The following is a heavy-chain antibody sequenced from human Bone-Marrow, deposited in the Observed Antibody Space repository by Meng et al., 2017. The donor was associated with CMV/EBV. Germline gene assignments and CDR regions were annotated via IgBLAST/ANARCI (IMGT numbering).Heavy chain of an antibody. V-gene: IGHV4-59*11. D-gene: IGHD3-22*01. CDR3: AREQWFIHYFEN. CDR2: VQDTGNT. J-gene: IGHJ4*02. Sequence: SETLSLTCTVSGASINDHYLTWIRQPPGKGLEWIGYVQDTGNTNYNPSLKSRVTMSVDTSQNQFSLMLRFVTAADTAVYFCAREQWFIHYFENWGQARLVTVSS. CDR1: GASINDHY.